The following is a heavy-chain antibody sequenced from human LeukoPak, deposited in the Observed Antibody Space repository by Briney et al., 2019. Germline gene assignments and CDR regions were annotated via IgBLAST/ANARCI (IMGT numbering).Heavy chain of an antibody. CDR1: GFTFSHVW. CDR2: IKSKTDGGTT. Sequence: GGSLRLSCAASGFTFSHVWMSWVRQAPGKGLEWVGRIKSKTDGGTTDYAGFVKGRFTISRDDSKNTLYLQMNSLNIEDTAVYYCTTVTLATIGWNNWGQGTLVTVSS. V-gene: IGHV3-15*01. D-gene: IGHD5-12*01. J-gene: IGHJ4*02. CDR3: TTVTLATIGWNN.